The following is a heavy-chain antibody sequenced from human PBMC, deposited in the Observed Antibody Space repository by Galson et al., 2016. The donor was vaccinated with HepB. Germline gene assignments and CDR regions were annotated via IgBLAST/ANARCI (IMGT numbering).Heavy chain of an antibody. Sequence: SLRLSCAASGFNFGDTLMSWVRQAPGKGLEWVANINPGGSERNYVDSVRGRFTISSKNAKNSVYLEMDSLGVEETTVYFCARQAWNLFDDFGRGTLVTVSS. D-gene: IGHD1-1*01. CDR3: ARQAWNLFDD. J-gene: IGHJ4*02. CDR1: GFNFGDTL. CDR2: INPGGSER. V-gene: IGHV3-7*03.